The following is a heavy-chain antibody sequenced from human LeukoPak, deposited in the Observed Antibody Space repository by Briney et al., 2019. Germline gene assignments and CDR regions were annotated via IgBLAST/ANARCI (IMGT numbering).Heavy chain of an antibody. D-gene: IGHD1-26*01. J-gene: IGHJ4*02. CDR1: GFTFSSYG. CDR2: ISYDGSNK. V-gene: IGHV3-30*18. Sequence: GGSLRLSCAASGFTFSSYGVHWVRQAPGEGLEWVAVISYDGSNKYYADSVKGRFTISRDNSKNTLYLQMDSLRAEDTAVYYCAKDLKGARGYFDYWGQGTLVTVSS. CDR3: AKDLKGARGYFDY.